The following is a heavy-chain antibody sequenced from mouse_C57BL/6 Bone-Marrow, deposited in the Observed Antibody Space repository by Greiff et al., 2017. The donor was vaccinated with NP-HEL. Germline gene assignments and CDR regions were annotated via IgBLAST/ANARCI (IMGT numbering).Heavy chain of an antibody. V-gene: IGHV5-17*01. Sequence: DVKLVESGGGLVKPGGSLKLSCAASGFTFSDYGMHWVRQAPEKGLEWVAYISSGSSTIYYADTVKGRFTISRDNAKNTLFLQMTSLRSEDTAMYYCARRTMTPYYYAMDYWGQGTSVTVSS. D-gene: IGHD2-4*01. CDR3: ARRTMTPYYYAMDY. CDR2: ISSGSSTI. CDR1: GFTFSDYG. J-gene: IGHJ4*01.